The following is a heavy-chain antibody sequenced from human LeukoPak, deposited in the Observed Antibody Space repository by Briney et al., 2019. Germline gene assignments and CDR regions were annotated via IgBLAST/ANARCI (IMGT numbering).Heavy chain of an antibody. V-gene: IGHV3-21*01. CDR1: GFTFSSYS. CDR3: ARVVPLGIAAAGDY. CDR2: ISSSSSYI. D-gene: IGHD6-13*01. Sequence: GGSLRLSCAASGFTFSSYSMNWVRQAPGKGLEWVSSISSSSSYIYYADSVKGRFTISRDNAKNSLYLQMNSLRAEDTAVYYCARVVPLGIAAAGDYWGQGTLVTVSS. J-gene: IGHJ4*02.